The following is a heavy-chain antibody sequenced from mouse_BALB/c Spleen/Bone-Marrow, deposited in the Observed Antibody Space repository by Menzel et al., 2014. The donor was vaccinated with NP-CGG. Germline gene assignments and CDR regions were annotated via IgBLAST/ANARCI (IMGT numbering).Heavy chain of an antibody. CDR2: IDPANGNT. CDR1: GFNIKDTY. V-gene: IGHV14-3*02. J-gene: IGHJ4*01. Sequence: CGAELVKPGASVKLSCTASGFNIKDTYMHWVKQRPEQGLEWIGRIDPANGNTKYDPKFQGKATITADTSSNTAYLQLSSLTSEDTAVYYGSSYAMDYWGQGTSVTVSS. CDR3: SSYAMDY.